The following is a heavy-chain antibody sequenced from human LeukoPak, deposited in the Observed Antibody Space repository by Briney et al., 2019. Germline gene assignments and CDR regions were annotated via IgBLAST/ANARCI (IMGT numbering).Heavy chain of an antibody. J-gene: IGHJ6*02. CDR3: TRREQQLAPVHYYYYGMDV. CDR2: IRSKAYGGTT. V-gene: IGHV3-49*03. D-gene: IGHD6-13*01. Sequence: GGSLRLSCTASGFTFGDYAMSWFRQAPGKGLEWVGFIRSKAYGGTTEYAASVKGRFTISRDDSKSIAYLQMNSLKTEDTAVYYCTRREQQLAPVHYYYYGMDVWGQGTTVTVSS. CDR1: GFTFGDYA.